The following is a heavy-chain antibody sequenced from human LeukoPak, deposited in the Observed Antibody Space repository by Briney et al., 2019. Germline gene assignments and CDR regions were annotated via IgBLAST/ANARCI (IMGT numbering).Heavy chain of an antibody. Sequence: GGSLRLSCAASGFTFSSYAMSWVRQAPGKGLEWVSAISGSGGSTYYADSVKGRFTISRDNSKNTLYLQMNSPRAEDTAVYYCAKGLKKVGATTFNYWGQGTLVTVSS. D-gene: IGHD1-26*01. CDR2: ISGSGGST. V-gene: IGHV3-23*01. J-gene: IGHJ4*02. CDR3: AKGLKKVGATTFNY. CDR1: GFTFSSYA.